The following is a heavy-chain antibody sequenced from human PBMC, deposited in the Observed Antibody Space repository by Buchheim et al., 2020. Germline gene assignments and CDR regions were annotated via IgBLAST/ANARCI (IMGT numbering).Heavy chain of an antibody. CDR1: EFTFSTYS. V-gene: IGHV3-7*01. CDR3: ARDFCGGDCYLFDY. J-gene: IGHJ4*02. D-gene: IGHD2-21*02. CDR2: IKQDGSEK. Sequence: EVQLVESGGGLVQPGGSLRLSCAASEFTFSTYSMSWVRQAPGKGLEWVAKIKQDGSEKYYVDSVKGRFTISRDNAKNSLYLHMNSLRAEDTAVYYCARDFCGGDCYLFDYWGQGTL.